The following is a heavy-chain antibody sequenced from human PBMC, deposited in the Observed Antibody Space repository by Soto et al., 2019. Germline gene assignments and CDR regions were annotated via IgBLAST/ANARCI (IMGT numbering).Heavy chain of an antibody. CDR3: ATRVDDSGWFVY. CDR1: GGSISSTSW. CDR2: IYHSGST. V-gene: IGHV4-4*02. Sequence: SETLSLTGAASGGSISSTSWWNWLRPPPGKGLEWIGEIYHSGSTSYNPSLKSRATMSVDKSKNQFSLKLTCVAAGDTAVYYCATRVDDSGWFVYWGQGTLVTVSS. D-gene: IGHD5-12*01. J-gene: IGHJ5*01.